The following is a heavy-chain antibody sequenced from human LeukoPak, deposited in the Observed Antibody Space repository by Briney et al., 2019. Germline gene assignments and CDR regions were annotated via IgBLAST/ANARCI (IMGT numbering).Heavy chain of an antibody. CDR2: ISTISST. CDR1: GFTFSNAW. CDR3: AKSPALWLEETGTAFDX. V-gene: IGHV3-53*01. Sequence: GGSLRLSCAASGFTFSNAWMSWVRQAPGRGLEWVSGISTISSTFYADSVKGRFTISRDNSKNTLYLQMNSLRAEDTAVYYCAKSPALWLEETGTAFDXXXXGXXXTVSS. J-gene: IGHJ3*02. D-gene: IGHD3-10*01.